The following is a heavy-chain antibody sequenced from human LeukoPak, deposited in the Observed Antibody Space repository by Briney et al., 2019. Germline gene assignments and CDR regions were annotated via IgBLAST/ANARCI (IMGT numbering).Heavy chain of an antibody. CDR3: ARAPYVDTAMVDY. J-gene: IGHJ4*02. Sequence: SQTLSLTCTVSGGSISSGDYYWSWIRQPPGKGLEWIGYIYYSGSTYYNPSLKSRVTISVDTSKNQFSLKLSSVTAADTAVYYCARAPYVDTAMVDYWGRGTLVTVSS. D-gene: IGHD5-18*01. CDR1: GGSISSGDYY. CDR2: IYYSGST. V-gene: IGHV4-30-4*01.